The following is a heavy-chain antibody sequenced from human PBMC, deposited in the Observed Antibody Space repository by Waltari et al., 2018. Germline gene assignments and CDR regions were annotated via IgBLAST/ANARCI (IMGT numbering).Heavy chain of an antibody. CDR1: GGTFRRYA. V-gene: IGHV1-69*01. Sequence: QVQLVQSGAEVKKPGSSVKVSCKASGGTFRRYAIRWVRQAPGQGLEWMGGIIPIFGTANYAQKFQGRVTITADESTSTAYMELSSLRSEDTAVYYCARGAIFGVPVFYYFDYWGQGTLVTVSS. J-gene: IGHJ4*02. CDR2: IIPIFGTA. D-gene: IGHD3-3*01. CDR3: ARGAIFGVPVFYYFDY.